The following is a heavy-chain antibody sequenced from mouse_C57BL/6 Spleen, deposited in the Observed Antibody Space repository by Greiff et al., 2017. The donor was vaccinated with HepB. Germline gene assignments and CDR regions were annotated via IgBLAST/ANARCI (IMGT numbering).Heavy chain of an antibody. V-gene: IGHV1-69*01. CDR3: ARATAWYFDV. CDR1: GYTFTSYW. CDR2: IDPSDSYT. Sequence: VKQSCKASGYTFTSYWMHWVKQRPGQGLEWIGEIDPSDSYTNYNQKFKGKSTLTVDKSSSTAYMQLSSLTSEDSAVYYCARATAWYFDVWGTGTTVTVSS. J-gene: IGHJ1*03. D-gene: IGHD1-1*01.